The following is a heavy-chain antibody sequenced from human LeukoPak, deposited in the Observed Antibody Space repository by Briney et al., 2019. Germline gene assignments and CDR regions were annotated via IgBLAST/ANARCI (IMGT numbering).Heavy chain of an antibody. CDR1: GGSISSSSWY. Sequence: PSETLSLTCTVSGGSISSSSWYWGWIRQPPGKGLEWIGSIFYSGTTYYNPSLKSRASISVDRSKNQFSLKLTSVTAADTAVYYCARDYRNFSSNYYYYYMDVWGKGTTVTVSS. CDR2: IFYSGTT. D-gene: IGHD1-14*01. J-gene: IGHJ6*03. CDR3: ARDYRNFSSNYYYYYMDV. V-gene: IGHV4-39*07.